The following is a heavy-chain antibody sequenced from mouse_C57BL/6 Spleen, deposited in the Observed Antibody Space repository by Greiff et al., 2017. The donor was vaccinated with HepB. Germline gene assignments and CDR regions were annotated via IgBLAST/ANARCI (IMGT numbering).Heavy chain of an antibody. CDR1: GYSFTDYN. CDR3: ARETAQATYYFDY. J-gene: IGHJ2*01. Sequence: VQLKQSGPELVKPGASVKISCKASGYSFTDYNMNWVKQSNGKSLEWIGVINPNYGTTSYNQKFKGKATLTVAQSSSTAYMQLNSLTSEDSAVYYCARETAQATYYFDYWGQGTTLTVSS. CDR2: INPNYGTT. D-gene: IGHD3-2*02. V-gene: IGHV1-39*01.